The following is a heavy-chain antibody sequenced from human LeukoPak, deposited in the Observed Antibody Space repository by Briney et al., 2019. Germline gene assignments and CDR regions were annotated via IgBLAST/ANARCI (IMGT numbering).Heavy chain of an antibody. CDR1: GFTFSSYA. D-gene: IGHD6-13*01. CDR3: ARFIAAPYYFDY. Sequence: GGSLRLSCAASGFTFSSYAMHWVRQVPGKGLEYVSVISSNGGDIYYADSVKGRFTISRDNAKNSLYLQMNSLRAEDTAVYYCARFIAAPYYFDYWGRGTLVTVSS. CDR2: ISSNGGDI. J-gene: IGHJ4*02. V-gene: IGHV3-64*04.